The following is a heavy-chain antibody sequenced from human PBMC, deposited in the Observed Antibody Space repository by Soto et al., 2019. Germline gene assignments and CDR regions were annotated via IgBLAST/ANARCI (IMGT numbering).Heavy chain of an antibody. CDR3: ARERYCSGGSCYSDAFDI. Sequence: PGGSLRLSCEVSGFSLSCCWMSWVRQAPGKGLEWVANIKEDGTQTFYVDSVKGRFTISRDNAKNTLYLQMNSLRAEDTAVYYCARERYCSGGSCYSDAFDIWGQGTMVTVSS. CDR2: IKEDGTQT. J-gene: IGHJ3*02. V-gene: IGHV3-7*05. D-gene: IGHD2-15*01. CDR1: GFSLSCCW.